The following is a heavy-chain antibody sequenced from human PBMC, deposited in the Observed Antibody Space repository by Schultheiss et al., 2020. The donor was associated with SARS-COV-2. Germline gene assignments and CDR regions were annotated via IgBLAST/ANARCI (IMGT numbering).Heavy chain of an antibody. V-gene: IGHV4-59*08. Sequence: GSLRLSCAVYGGSFSGYYWSWIRQPPGKGLEWIGYIYYSGSTNYNPSLKSRVTISVDTSKNQFSLKLSSVTAADTAVYYCARAPPPGCSGGSCYPYWGQGTLVTVSS. D-gene: IGHD2-15*01. CDR2: IYYSGST. CDR3: ARAPPPGCSGGSCYPY. CDR1: GGSFSGYY. J-gene: IGHJ4*02.